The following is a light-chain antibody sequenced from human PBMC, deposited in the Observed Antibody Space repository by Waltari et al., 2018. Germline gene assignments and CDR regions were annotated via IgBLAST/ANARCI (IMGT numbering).Light chain of an antibody. CDR3: QQYNNWPPPT. CDR2: GAS. CDR1: QRVAST. Sequence: EVVMTQSPAILSVSPGERATLSCRASQRVASTLAWYQQKPGQAPRLLIYGASTRATGIPARFSGSGSGTEFTLTISSMRSEDFALYYCQQYNNWPPPTFGGGTKVEIK. J-gene: IGKJ4*01. V-gene: IGKV3-15*01.